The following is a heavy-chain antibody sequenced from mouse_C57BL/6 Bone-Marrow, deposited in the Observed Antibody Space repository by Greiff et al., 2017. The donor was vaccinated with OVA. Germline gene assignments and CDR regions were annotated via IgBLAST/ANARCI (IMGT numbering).Heavy chain of an antibody. CDR2: IDPENGDT. CDR1: GFNIKDDY. CDR3: TTLTGTGRAWFAY. V-gene: IGHV14-4*01. D-gene: IGHD4-1*01. J-gene: IGHJ3*01. Sequence: VQLQQSGAELVRPGASVKLSCTASGFNIKDDYMHWMKQRPEQGLEWIGWIDPENGDTEYASKFQGKATITADTSSNTAYLQLSSLTSEDTAVYYCTTLTGTGRAWFAYWGQGTLVTVSA.